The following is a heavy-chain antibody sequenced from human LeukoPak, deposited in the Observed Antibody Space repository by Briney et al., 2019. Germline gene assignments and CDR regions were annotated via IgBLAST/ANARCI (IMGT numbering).Heavy chain of an antibody. D-gene: IGHD5-12*01. CDR2: ISGSGGST. V-gene: IGHV3-23*01. J-gene: IGHJ4*02. CDR1: GFTFSSYA. CDR3: AKGTYSGYDVDY. Sequence: GGPLRLPCAASGFTFSSYAMSWVRQAPGKGLEWVSAISGSGGSTYYADPVKGRFTISRDNSKNTLYLQMNSLRAEDTAVYYCAKGTYSGYDVDYWGQGTLVTVSS.